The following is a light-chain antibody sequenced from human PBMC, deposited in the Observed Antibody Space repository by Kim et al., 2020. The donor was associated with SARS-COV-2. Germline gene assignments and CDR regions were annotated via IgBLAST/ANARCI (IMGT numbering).Light chain of an antibody. CDR3: QQYDSVPWT. CDR1: QVISNY. CDR2: DAS. J-gene: IGKJ1*01. V-gene: IGKV1-27*01. Sequence: ASVGDGVTIACQADQVISNYLAWYQRKPGRPPTLLIYDASGLQSGVPSRFSGSRSGTDFTLTISSLQPEDVGTYYCQQYDSVPWTFGQGTKVDIK.